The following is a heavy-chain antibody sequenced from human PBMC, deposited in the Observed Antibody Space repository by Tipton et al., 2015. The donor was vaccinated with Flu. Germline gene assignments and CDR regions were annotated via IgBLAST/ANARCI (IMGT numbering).Heavy chain of an antibody. D-gene: IGHD2-21*01. CDR1: GDSISSYY. CDR3: ARGPPGPSIRAYYFDI. J-gene: IGHJ4*02. CDR2: VYYTGST. V-gene: IGHV4-59*01. Sequence: GLVKPSETLSLTCTVSGDSISSYYWNWIRQFPGKGLEWIGFVYYTGSTNYKSSLKSRVTISTDTSTNQVSLKMNSVIAADTAVYYCARGPPGPSIRAYYFDIWGQGALVTVSS.